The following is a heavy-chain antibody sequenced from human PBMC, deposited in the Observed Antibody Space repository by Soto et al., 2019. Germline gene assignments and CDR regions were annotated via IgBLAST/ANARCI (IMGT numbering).Heavy chain of an antibody. Sequence: ESLLLSCAASGFTFISYSMNWVRQAPGKGLEWVSSISSSSSYIYYADSVKGRFTISRDNAKNSLYLQMNSLRAEDTAVYYCARGFSSGWLLNNWFDPWGQGTLVTVSS. J-gene: IGHJ5*02. D-gene: IGHD6-19*01. CDR3: ARGFSSGWLLNNWFDP. CDR1: GFTFISYS. CDR2: ISSSSSYI. V-gene: IGHV3-21*01.